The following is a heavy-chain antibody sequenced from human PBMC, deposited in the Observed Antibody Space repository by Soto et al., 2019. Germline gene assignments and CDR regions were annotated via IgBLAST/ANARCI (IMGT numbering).Heavy chain of an antibody. Sequence: PGGSLRLSCAASGLTFSSYAMSWVRQAPGRGLEWVSSISGNAGDTNYADSAKGRFTISRDNSKNTLYLQMNSLRAEDTAVYYCAKMSTGSIRDYWGQGTLVT. CDR1: GLTFSSYA. CDR3: AKMSTGSIRDY. D-gene: IGHD3-3*02. V-gene: IGHV3-23*01. CDR2: ISGNAGDT. J-gene: IGHJ4*01.